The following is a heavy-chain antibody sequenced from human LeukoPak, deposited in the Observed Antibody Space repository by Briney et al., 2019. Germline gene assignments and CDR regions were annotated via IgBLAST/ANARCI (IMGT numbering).Heavy chain of an antibody. CDR3: ARDKYDIVVVPAAINTYYYYGMDV. J-gene: IGHJ6*02. Sequence: GGSLRLSCAASGFTFSSYSMNWVRQAPGKGLEWVSSISSSSSYIYYADSVKGRFTISRDNAKNSLYLQLNSLRAEDTAVYDCARDKYDIVVVPAAINTYYYYGMDVWGQGTTVTVSS. CDR2: ISSSSSYI. CDR1: GFTFSSYS. D-gene: IGHD2-2*01. V-gene: IGHV3-21*01.